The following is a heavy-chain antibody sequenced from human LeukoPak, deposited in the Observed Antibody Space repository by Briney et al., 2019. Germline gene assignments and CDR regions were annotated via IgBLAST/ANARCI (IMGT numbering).Heavy chain of an antibody. Sequence: GASVKVSCKASGYSFTNYAMNWVRQAPGHRREWMGWIHPSTGNPTYAQGFTGRLVSTLDTSVNTTYLQISSLKADDTAVYFCARAFQSWGGLSFPDYWGQGTLVTVSS. D-gene: IGHD3-16*02. CDR2: IHPSTGNP. CDR1: GYSFTNYA. CDR3: ARAFQSWGGLSFPDY. V-gene: IGHV7-4-1*02. J-gene: IGHJ4*02.